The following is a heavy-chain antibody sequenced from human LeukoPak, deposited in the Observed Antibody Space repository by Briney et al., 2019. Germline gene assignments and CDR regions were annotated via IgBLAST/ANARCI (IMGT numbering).Heavy chain of an antibody. CDR1: GFIISSNY. CDR3: IGSGSTFDY. J-gene: IGHJ4*02. D-gene: IGHD2-15*01. V-gene: IGHV3-53*01. CDR2: IYSGGGT. Sequence: GGSLRLSCAASGFIISSNYMYWVRQAPGKGLEWVSVIYSGGGTYYADSVKGRFTISRHNSKNTLYLQMNSLRAEDTAVYYCIGSGSTFDYWGQGTLVTVSS.